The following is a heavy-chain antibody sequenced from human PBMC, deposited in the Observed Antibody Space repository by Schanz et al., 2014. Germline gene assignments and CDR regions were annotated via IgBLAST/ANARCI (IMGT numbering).Heavy chain of an antibody. CDR2: ISSSSSYT. D-gene: IGHD5-12*01. CDR3: ARDFSAYVGNYFDY. V-gene: IGHV3-11*05. Sequence: QVYLVESGGDLVKPGGSLRLSCAASGFNFKAYAMSWVRQAPGKGLEWVSYISSSSSYTNYADSVKGRFTISRDNAKNSLYLQMNSLRAEDTAVYYCARDFSAYVGNYFDYWGQGTLVTVSS. CDR1: GFNFKAYA. J-gene: IGHJ4*02.